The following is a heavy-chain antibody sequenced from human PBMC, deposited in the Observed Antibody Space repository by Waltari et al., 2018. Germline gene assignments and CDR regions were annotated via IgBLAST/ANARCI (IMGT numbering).Heavy chain of an antibody. CDR3: ARPFCSGGTCWSDNAFDI. V-gene: IGHV4-38-2*01. D-gene: IGHD2-8*02. Sequence: QVQLRESGPGLVKPSETLSLTCAVSGYSIISGYSWAWIRQSPGKGLEWIGSVYYTGNTYYNPSLRGRVDMSLDPSKNHFSLRLTSVTAADTAVYFCARPFCSGGTCWSDNAFDIWGQGTKVTVSS. J-gene: IGHJ3*02. CDR1: GYSIISGYS. CDR2: VYYTGNT.